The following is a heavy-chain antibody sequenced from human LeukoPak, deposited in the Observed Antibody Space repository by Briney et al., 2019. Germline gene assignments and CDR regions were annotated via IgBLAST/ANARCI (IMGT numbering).Heavy chain of an antibody. CDR2: VYYGGST. V-gene: IGHV4-61*01. J-gene: IGHJ4*02. Sequence: SETLSLTCTVSGGSVSSGSYYWSWVRQPPGKGLEWIGYVYYGGSTNYNPSLKSRVTISADASKHQFSLKLSSVTAADTAVYYCARDVGGTTYYYGSGSYYEVDYWGQGTLVTVSS. CDR3: ARDVGGTTYYYGSGSYYEVDY. D-gene: IGHD3-10*01. CDR1: GGSVSSGSYY.